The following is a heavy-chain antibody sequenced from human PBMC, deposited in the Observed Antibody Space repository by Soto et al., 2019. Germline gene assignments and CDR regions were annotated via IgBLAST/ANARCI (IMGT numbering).Heavy chain of an antibody. Sequence: GGSLRLSCAASGFSFVNYAMNWVRQAPGKGLEWVSGLSGSGTSTYYADSVKGRFTISRDNSRDTLFLQMNSLTADDTAVYYCAKATTNGGWFNPFDSWGQGDMVTVYS. CDR1: GFSFVNYA. CDR3: AKATTNGGWFNPFDS. V-gene: IGHV3-23*01. J-gene: IGHJ4*02. CDR2: LSGSGTST. D-gene: IGHD6-19*01.